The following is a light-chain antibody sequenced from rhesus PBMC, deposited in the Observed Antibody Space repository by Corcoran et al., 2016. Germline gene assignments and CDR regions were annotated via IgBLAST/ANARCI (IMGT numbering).Light chain of an antibody. CDR2: EVS. CDR3: MQALEFPFT. CDR1: QSLLDSEDGNTY. Sequence: DIVMTQTPLSLPVTPGEPASISCWSSQSLLDSEDGNTYLDWYLQKPGQSPQLLLYEVSNRASGVPDRFRGSGSDTDFTLKISRVEAEDVGVYYCMQALEFPFTFGPGTKLDI. J-gene: IGKJ3*01. V-gene: IGKV2-104*02.